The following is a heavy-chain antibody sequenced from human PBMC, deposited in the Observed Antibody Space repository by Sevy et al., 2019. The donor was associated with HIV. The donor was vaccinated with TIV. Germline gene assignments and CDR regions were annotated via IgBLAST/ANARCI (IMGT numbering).Heavy chain of an antibody. CDR3: AREGCTRPHDY. V-gene: IGHV3-23*01. Sequence: GSLRLSCAVSGFNFNIYSMSWVRQAPGKGLEWVSTLSFGCGKINYADSVKGRFIISRDDSKNTLYLQMNSLRAEDTAVYCCAREGCTRPHDYWGQGTLVTVSS. CDR1: GFNFNIYS. J-gene: IGHJ4*02. CDR2: LSFGCGKI. D-gene: IGHD2-8*01.